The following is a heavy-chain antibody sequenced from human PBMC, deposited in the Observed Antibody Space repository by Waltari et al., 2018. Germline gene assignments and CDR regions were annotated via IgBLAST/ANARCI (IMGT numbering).Heavy chain of an antibody. J-gene: IGHJ4*02. Sequence: QVQLVQSGAEVQNPGASVNVSCKSSGYTCTGYYIHWVRQAPGKGLVWMGWINPNIGGTNYAQKFQGRVTMTRDTSISTAYMELGRLRSDDTAVYYCAARNWGNVGAFDYWGQGTLVTVSS. CDR1: GYTCTGYY. V-gene: IGHV1-2*02. D-gene: IGHD7-27*01. CDR2: INPNIGGT. CDR3: AARNWGNVGAFDY.